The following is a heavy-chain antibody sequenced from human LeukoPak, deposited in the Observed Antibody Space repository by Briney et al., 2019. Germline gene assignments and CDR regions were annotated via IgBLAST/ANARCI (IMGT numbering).Heavy chain of an antibody. CDR3: ARGTITMVRGVIIGEYYYYYGMDV. CDR1: RGTFSSYA. V-gene: IGHV1-69*04. D-gene: IGHD3-10*01. Sequence: GASVKVSCKASRGTFSSYAISWVRQAPGQGLEWMGRIIPILGIANYAQKFQGRVTITADKSTSTAYMELSSLRSEDTAVYYCARGTITMVRGVIIGEYYYYYGMDVWGQGTTVTVSS. CDR2: IIPILGIA. J-gene: IGHJ6*02.